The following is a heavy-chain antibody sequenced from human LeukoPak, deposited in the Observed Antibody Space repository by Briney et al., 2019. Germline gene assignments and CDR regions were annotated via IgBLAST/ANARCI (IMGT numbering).Heavy chain of an antibody. CDR3: ARPAYSGRSDAFDI. CDR2: IYPGDSDN. Sequence: GYIXTNYXXXWGRQVPGKGXXXXGIIYPGDSDNRYSPSFQGQVTISADKSISTAYVQWSSLKASDTAMYYCARPAYSGRSDAFDIWGQGTMVTVSS. D-gene: IGHD1-26*01. CDR1: GYIXTNYX. J-gene: IGHJ3*02. V-gene: IGHV5-51*01.